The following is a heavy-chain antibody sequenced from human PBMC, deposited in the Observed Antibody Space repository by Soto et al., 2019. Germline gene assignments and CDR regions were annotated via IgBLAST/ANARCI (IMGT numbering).Heavy chain of an antibody. CDR1: GASVSSGFYY. V-gene: IGHV4-61*01. J-gene: IGHJ4*02. CDR2: IDYSGTT. D-gene: IGHD3-10*01. Sequence: SETLSLTCTVSGASVSSGFYYWSWIRQPPGKGLEWIGYIDYSGTTNYSPSLKSRVTMSVDTSKNQFSLRLSSVTAADTAVYYCARDLVARFGPSFDSWGQGTLVTVSS. CDR3: ARDLVARFGPSFDS.